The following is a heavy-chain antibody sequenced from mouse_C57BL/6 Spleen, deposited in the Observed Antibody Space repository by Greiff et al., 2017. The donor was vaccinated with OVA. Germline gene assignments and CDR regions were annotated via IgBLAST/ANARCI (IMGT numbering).Heavy chain of an antibody. CDR3: ARAPTLYYFDY. J-gene: IGHJ2*01. CDR1: GFTFSDYY. Sequence: EVQRVESEGGLVQPGSSMKLSCTASGFTFSDYYMAWVRQVPEKGLEWVANINYDGSSTYYLDSLKSRFIISRDNAKNILYLQMSSLKSEDTATYYCARAPTLYYFDYWGQGTTLTVSS. V-gene: IGHV5-16*01. CDR2: INYDGSST.